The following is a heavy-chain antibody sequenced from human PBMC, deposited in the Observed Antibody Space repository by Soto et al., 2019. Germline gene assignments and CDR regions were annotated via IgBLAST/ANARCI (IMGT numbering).Heavy chain of an antibody. J-gene: IGHJ6*02. CDR3: ARSLIVVVPAAPDDYYYYGMDV. CDR2: IYHSGST. D-gene: IGHD2-2*01. CDR1: GGSISSSNW. V-gene: IGHV4-4*02. Sequence: KTSETLSLTCAVSGGSISSSNWWSWVRQPPGKGLEWIGEIYHSGSTNYNPSLKSRVTISVDKSKNQFSLKLSSVTAADTAVYYCARSLIVVVPAAPDDYYYYGMDVWGQGTTVTVSS.